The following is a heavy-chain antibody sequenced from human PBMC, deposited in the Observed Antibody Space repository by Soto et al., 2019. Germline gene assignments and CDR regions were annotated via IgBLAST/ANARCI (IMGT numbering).Heavy chain of an antibody. Sequence: GGSLRLSCAASGFTFSSYAMSWVRQAPGKGLEWVSAISGSGGSTYYADSVKGRFTISRDNSKNTLYLQMNSLRAEDTAVYYCAKDLSGGRYSYGFDAFDIWGQGTMVTVSS. CDR3: AKDLSGGRYSYGFDAFDI. J-gene: IGHJ3*02. CDR2: ISGSGGST. CDR1: GFTFSSYA. V-gene: IGHV3-23*01. D-gene: IGHD5-18*01.